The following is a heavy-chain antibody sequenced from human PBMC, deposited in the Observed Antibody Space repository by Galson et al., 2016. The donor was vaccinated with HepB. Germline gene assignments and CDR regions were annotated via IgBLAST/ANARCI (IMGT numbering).Heavy chain of an antibody. CDR2: IYAGDSDT. J-gene: IGHJ4*02. V-gene: IGHV5-51*03. D-gene: IGHD5-18*01. Sequence: QSGAEVKKPGESLKISCKGSGYTFTNYWIAWMRQTSGKGLEWMGTIYAGDSDTKYSPSFQGQVTISVDKSINTAYLQWSSLRASDTPKYYCARRLNSDGPIDYWGQGTLVTVST. CDR1: GYTFTNYW. CDR3: ARRLNSDGPIDY.